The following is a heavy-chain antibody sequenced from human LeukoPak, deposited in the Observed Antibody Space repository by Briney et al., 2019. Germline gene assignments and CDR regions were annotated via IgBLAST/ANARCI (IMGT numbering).Heavy chain of an antibody. V-gene: IGHV3-66*01. CDR1: GFTVSSNY. CDR2: IYSGGST. Sequence: GDSLRLSCAASGFTVSSNYMSWVRQAPGKGLEWVSVIYSGGSTYYADSVKGRFTISRDNSKNPLYLQMNSLRADDTAVYYCARVRDGDSYDYWGQGTQVTVSS. J-gene: IGHJ4*02. D-gene: IGHD4-17*01. CDR3: ARVRDGDSYDY.